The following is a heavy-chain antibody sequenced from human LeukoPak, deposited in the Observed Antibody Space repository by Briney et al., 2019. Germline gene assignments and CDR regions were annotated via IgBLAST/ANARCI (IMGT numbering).Heavy chain of an antibody. Sequence: PGGSLRLSCAASGFTFSSYSMNWVRQAPGKGLEWVSSISSSSSYIYYADSVKGRFTISRDNAKNSLYLQMNSLRAEDTAVYYCARDPGYCSGGSCYPDYWGQGTLVTVSS. V-gene: IGHV3-21*01. D-gene: IGHD2-15*01. J-gene: IGHJ4*02. CDR2: ISSSSSYI. CDR1: GFTFSSYS. CDR3: ARDPGYCSGGSCYPDY.